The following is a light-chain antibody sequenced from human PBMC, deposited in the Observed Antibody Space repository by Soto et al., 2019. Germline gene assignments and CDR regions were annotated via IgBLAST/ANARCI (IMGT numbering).Light chain of an antibody. V-gene: IGLV2-14*01. Sequence: QSALTQPASGSGSAGQSLTISCAGTSIDIAPYNYVSWYQQHPGKAPKLIIYEVSYRPSGISNRFSGSKSGNTASLTISGLQAEDEADYYCSSSTSSTNYGFGTGSKVTVL. CDR2: EVS. CDR3: SSSTSSTNYG. CDR1: SIDIAPYNY. J-gene: IGLJ1*01.